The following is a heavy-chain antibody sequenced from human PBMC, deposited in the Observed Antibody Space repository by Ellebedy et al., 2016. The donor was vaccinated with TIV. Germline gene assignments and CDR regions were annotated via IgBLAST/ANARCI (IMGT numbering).Heavy chain of an antibody. Sequence: GGSLRLXXAASGLTFSSYGMHWVRQAPGKGLEWVAFIGYDGSNKYYADSVKGRFSISRDNYHNMLYLQMNSLRVEDTAVYYCATSIVGAPVLGADYWGQGSLVTVSS. V-gene: IGHV3-30*02. CDR2: IGYDGSNK. D-gene: IGHD1-26*01. CDR3: ATSIVGAPVLGADY. J-gene: IGHJ4*02. CDR1: GLTFSSYG.